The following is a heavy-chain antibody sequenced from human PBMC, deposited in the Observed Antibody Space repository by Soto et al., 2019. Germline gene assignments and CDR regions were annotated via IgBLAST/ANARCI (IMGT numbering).Heavy chain of an antibody. CDR2: IDNAGSSA. Sequence: LRLSCAASGFTFSIYWMHWVRQAPGKGPVWVSRIDNAGSSARYADSVKGRFTISRDNAKNTVYLQMNSLRAEDTAVYYCTRVGGSVSGMDVWGQGTTVTVSS. CDR3: TRVGGSVSGMDV. V-gene: IGHV3-74*01. D-gene: IGHD1-26*01. J-gene: IGHJ6*02. CDR1: GFTFSIYW.